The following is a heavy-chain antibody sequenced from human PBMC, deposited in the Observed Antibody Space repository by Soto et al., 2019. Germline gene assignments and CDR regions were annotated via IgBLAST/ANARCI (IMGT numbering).Heavy chain of an antibody. CDR2: INHSGST. Sequence: SETRSRTCAVYGGSFSCYYWSWIRQPPGKGLEWIGEINHSGSTNYNPSLKSRVTISVDTSKNQFSLKLSSVTAADTAVYYCARWGYGDAQNWGQGTLVTVSS. D-gene: IGHD4-17*01. CDR1: GGSFSCYY. V-gene: IGHV4-34*01. J-gene: IGHJ4*02. CDR3: ARWGYGDAQN.